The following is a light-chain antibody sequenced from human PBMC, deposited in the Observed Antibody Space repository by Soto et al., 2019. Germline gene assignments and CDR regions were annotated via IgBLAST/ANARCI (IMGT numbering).Light chain of an antibody. CDR1: QTVSGRS. Sequence: IVLTQSPGTLSLSPGERATLSCRASQTVSGRSLAWYQQKVGQAPRLLIYGASTGATGIPDRFSGSGSGTDFTLTISRLEPEDFAVYYCQHYDSSTGYTVGQGTKLEVK. V-gene: IGKV3-20*01. J-gene: IGKJ2*01. CDR3: QHYDSSTGYT. CDR2: GAS.